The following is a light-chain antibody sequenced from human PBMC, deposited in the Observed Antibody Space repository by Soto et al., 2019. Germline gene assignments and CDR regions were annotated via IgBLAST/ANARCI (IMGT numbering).Light chain of an antibody. Sequence: QCALTQPASGSGAPGPAITISCTGTSSDVGGYNYVSWYQHHPGKAPKLMIFDVSNRPSGVSNRFSGSKSGNTASLTISGLQPEDEADYYCSSYTTSNTRQIVFGTGTKVTVL. CDR1: SSDVGGYNY. CDR2: DVS. J-gene: IGLJ1*01. CDR3: SSYTTSNTRQIV. V-gene: IGLV2-14*03.